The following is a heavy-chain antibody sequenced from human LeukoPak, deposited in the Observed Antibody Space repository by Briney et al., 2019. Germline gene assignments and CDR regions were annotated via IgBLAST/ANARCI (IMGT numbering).Heavy chain of an antibody. CDR1: GYTLTELS. D-gene: IGHD6-13*01. CDR2: FDPEDGET. CDR3: ARGNQQQTFDY. J-gene: IGHJ4*02. Sequence: ASVKVSCKVSGYTLTELSMHWVRQAPGKGLEWMGGFDPEDGETIYAQKFQGRVTITRDTSASTAYMELSSLRSEDTAVYYCARGNQQQTFDYWGQGTLVTVSS. V-gene: IGHV1-24*01.